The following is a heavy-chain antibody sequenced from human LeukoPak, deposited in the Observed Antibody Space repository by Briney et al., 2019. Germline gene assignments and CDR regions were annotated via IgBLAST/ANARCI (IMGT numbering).Heavy chain of an antibody. D-gene: IGHD5-24*01. CDR3: ARDCRDGYARFDL. J-gene: IGHJ2*01. CDR2: IIPIFGTA. CDR1: GGTFSSYA. V-gene: IGHV1-69*05. Sequence: ASVKVSCKASGGTFSSYAISWVRQAPGQGLEWMGGIIPIFGTANYAQKFQGRVTMTRDTSTSTVCMELSSLRSEDTAVYYCARDCRDGYARFDLWGRGTLVTVSS.